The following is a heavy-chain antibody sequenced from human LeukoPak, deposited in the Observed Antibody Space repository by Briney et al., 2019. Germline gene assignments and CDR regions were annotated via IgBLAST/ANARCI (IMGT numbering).Heavy chain of an antibody. CDR2: FDPEDSVT. CDR1: GYTLTELS. CDR3: ATERRQYGSGSYYDYGMDV. V-gene: IGHV1-24*01. Sequence: ASVKVSCKVSGYTLTELSLHWVRQAPGKGPEWMGGFDPEDSVTIYAQKFQGRVTMTEDTSTDTAYMELSSLRSEDTAVYYCATERRQYGSGSYYDYGMDVWGQGTTVTVSS. J-gene: IGHJ6*02. D-gene: IGHD3-10*01.